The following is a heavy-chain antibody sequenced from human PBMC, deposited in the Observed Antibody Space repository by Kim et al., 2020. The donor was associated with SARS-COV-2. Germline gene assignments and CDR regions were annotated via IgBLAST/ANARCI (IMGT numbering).Heavy chain of an antibody. V-gene: IGHV3-30*18. CDR1: GFTFSSYG. D-gene: IGHD4-4*01. CDR3: AKDGVYSNLLDY. CDR2: ISYDGSNK. J-gene: IGHJ4*02. Sequence: GGSLRLSCAASGFTFSSYGMHWVRQAPGKGLEWVAVISYDGSNKYYADSVKGRFTISRDNSKNTLYLQMNSLRAEDTAVYYCAKDGVYSNLLDYWGQGTLVTVSS.